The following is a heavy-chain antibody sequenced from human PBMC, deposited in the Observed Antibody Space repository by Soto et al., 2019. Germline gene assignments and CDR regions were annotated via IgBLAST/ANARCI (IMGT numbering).Heavy chain of an antibody. CDR3: ARGSSRWDY. Sequence: SETLSLTCTASGGSISSFYWSWIRRPAGKGLEWIGRIYSGGRNNYSPSLKSRVTMSVDTSKNQFSLRLSSVTAADTAMYYCARGSSRWDYWGQGTLVTVSS. CDR2: IYSGGRN. CDR1: GGSISSFY. V-gene: IGHV4-4*07. J-gene: IGHJ4*02. D-gene: IGHD6-13*01.